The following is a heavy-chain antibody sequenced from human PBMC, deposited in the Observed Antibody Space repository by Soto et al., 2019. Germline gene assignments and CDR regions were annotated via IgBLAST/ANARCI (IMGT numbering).Heavy chain of an antibody. CDR3: ASSTLTVTNYYYYYGMDV. Sequence: PGGSLRLSCAASGFTFSSYGMHWVRQAPGKGLEWVAVIWYDGSNKYYADSVKGRFTISRDNSKNTLYLQMNSLRAEDTAVYYCASSTLTVTNYYYYYGMDVWGKGTTVTVSS. CDR1: GFTFSSYG. D-gene: IGHD4-4*01. CDR2: IWYDGSNK. J-gene: IGHJ6*04. V-gene: IGHV3-33*01.